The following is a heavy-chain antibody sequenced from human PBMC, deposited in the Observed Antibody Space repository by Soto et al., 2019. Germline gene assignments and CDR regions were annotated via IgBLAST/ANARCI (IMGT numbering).Heavy chain of an antibody. Sequence: QVQLVQSGAEVKKPGASVKVSCKASGYTFTSYYMHWVRQAPGQGLEWMGIINPSGGSTSYAQKFQGRVTMTRDTSTSTVYMELSSLRSEDTAVYYCARDLGAYCGGDCYSGWGQGTLVTVSS. CDR2: INPSGGST. J-gene: IGHJ4*02. CDR1: GYTFTSYY. D-gene: IGHD2-21*02. CDR3: ARDLGAYCGGDCYSG. V-gene: IGHV1-46*01.